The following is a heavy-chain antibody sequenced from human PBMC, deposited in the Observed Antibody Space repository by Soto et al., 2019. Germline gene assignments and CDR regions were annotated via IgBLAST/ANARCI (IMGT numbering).Heavy chain of an antibody. V-gene: IGHV1-69*13. CDR2: IIPIFGTA. Sequence: RASVKVSCKASGGTFSSYAISWVRQAPGQGLEWMGGIIPIFGTANYAQKFQGRVTITADESTSTAYMELSSLRSEDTAVYYCAREASYSSGRKPFDYWGQGTLVTVSS. D-gene: IGHD6-19*01. CDR1: GGTFSSYA. CDR3: AREASYSSGRKPFDY. J-gene: IGHJ4*02.